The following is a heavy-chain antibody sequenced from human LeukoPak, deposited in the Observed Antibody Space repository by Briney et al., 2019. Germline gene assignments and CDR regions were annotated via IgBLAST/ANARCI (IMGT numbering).Heavy chain of an antibody. CDR2: IKQDGSEK. D-gene: IGHD2-21*02. V-gene: IGHV3-7*01. CDR3: AREVVTAIGWFDP. J-gene: IGHJ5*02. CDR1: GFTFSSYW. Sequence: GGSLRLSCAASGFTFSSYWMSWVRQAPGQGLEWVANIKQDGSEKYYVDSVKGRFTISRDNAKNSLYLQMNSLRAEDTAVYYCAREVVTAIGWFDPWGQGTLVTVSS.